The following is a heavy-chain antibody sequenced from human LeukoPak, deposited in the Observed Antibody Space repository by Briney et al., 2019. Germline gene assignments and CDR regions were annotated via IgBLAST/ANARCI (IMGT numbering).Heavy chain of an antibody. CDR2: TNPNSGGT. CDR1: GYSFTGYY. D-gene: IGHD3-16*02. J-gene: IGHJ3*02. CDR3: ARVLSGWGSYRSLNAFDI. Sequence: ASVKVSCKASGYSFTGYYMHWVRQAPGQGLEWMGWTNPNSGGTNYAQKFQGRVTMTRDTSISTAYMELSRLRSDDTAVYYCARVLSGWGSYRSLNAFDIWGQGTMVTVPS. V-gene: IGHV1-2*02.